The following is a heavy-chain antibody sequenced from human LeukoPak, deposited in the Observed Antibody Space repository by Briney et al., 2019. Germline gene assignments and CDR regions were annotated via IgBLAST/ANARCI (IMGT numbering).Heavy chain of an antibody. Sequence: GGSLRLSCAASGFTFDDYAMHWVRQAPGKGLEWVSGISWNSGSIGYADSVKGRFTISRDNAKNSLYLQMNSLRAEDTAVYYCARDQSNIVGAPPIFDYWGQGTLVIVSS. CDR3: ARDQSNIVGAPPIFDY. V-gene: IGHV3-9*01. CDR1: GFTFDDYA. D-gene: IGHD1-26*01. CDR2: ISWNSGSI. J-gene: IGHJ4*02.